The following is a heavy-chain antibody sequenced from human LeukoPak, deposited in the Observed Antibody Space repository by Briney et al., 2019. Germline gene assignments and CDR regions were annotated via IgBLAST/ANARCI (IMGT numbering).Heavy chain of an antibody. Sequence: PGGSLRLSCAASGFTFSSYGMHWVRQAPGKGLEWVAFIRYDGSNKYYADSVKGRFTISRDNSKNTLYLQMNSLRAEDTAVYYCARDATDITIFGVVIIGDFDYWGQGTLVTVSS. CDR2: IRYDGSNK. CDR3: ARDATDITIFGVVIIGDFDY. J-gene: IGHJ4*02. V-gene: IGHV3-30*02. D-gene: IGHD3-3*01. CDR1: GFTFSSYG.